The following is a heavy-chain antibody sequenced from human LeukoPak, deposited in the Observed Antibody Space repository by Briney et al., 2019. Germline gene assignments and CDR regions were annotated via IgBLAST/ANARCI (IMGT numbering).Heavy chain of an antibody. J-gene: IGHJ4*02. CDR3: AKDMRFDWTPYYFDY. V-gene: IGHV3-23*01. Sequence: GGSLRLSCAVSGFTVSAHYMSWVRQAPGKGLEWVSAISGSGGSTYYADSVKGQFTISRDNSKNTLYLQMNSLRAEDTAVYYCAKDMRFDWTPYYFDYWGQGTLVTVSS. CDR2: ISGSGGST. CDR1: GFTVSAHY. D-gene: IGHD3-9*01.